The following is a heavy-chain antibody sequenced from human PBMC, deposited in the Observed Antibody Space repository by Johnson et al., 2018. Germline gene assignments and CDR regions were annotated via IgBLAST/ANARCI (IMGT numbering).Heavy chain of an antibody. J-gene: IGHJ6*02. Sequence: VQLVQSGGGLVQPGGSLRLSCTDSGLTFSFHNMNWVRQAPGTGLEWLSHISRSGTTVYYSDSVRGRFIISRDNTKNSLYLQMNSLKTEDTAVYYCTTQDWFKYKYYYYGMDVWGQGTTVNVSS. CDR1: GLTFSFHN. CDR3: TTQDWFKYKYYYYGMDV. D-gene: IGHD3-9*01. V-gene: IGHV3-48*01. CDR2: ISRSGTTV.